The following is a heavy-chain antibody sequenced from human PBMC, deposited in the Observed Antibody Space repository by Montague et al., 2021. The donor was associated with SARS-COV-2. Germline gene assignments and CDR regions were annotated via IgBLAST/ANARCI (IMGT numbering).Heavy chain of an antibody. CDR1: GSSISSSSYY. CDR3: ARHSGRDTIFGVVIIPDAFDI. D-gene: IGHD3-3*01. CDR2: NHYSGST. J-gene: IGHJ3*02. V-gene: IGHV4-39*01. Sequence: SETLSLTCTVSGSSISSSSYYWGWIRQPPGKGLEWIGSNHYSGSTYYNPSLKSRVTIYVDTSKNQFSLKLSSVTAADTAVYYCARHSGRDTIFGVVIIPDAFDIWGQGTMVTVSS.